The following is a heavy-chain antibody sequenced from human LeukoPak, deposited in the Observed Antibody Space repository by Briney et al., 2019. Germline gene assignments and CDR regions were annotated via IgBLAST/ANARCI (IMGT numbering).Heavy chain of an antibody. CDR3: ARLSTVTTSFDF. D-gene: IGHD4-17*01. CDR1: GGSISSYY. V-gene: IGHV4-4*07. CDR2: FYVSGNS. J-gene: IGHJ4*02. Sequence: PSETLSLTCTVSGGSISSYYWSWTRQPAGKGLEWIGRFYVSGNSYYNPSLKSRVTMSLDTSKKQFSLRLSSVTAADTAVYYCARLSTVTTSFDFWGQGTLVTVSS.